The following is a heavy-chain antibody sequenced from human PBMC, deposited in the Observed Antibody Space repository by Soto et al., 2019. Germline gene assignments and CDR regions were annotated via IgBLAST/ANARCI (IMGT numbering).Heavy chain of an antibody. CDR2: ISAYNGNT. CDR1: GYTSTSYG. Sequence: ASVRVSCKASGYTSTSYGISWVRQAPGQGLEWMGWISAYNGNTNHAQKLQGRVTMTTDTSTSTAYMELRSLRSDDTAVYYCARGRTHYYDSSGLDYWGQGTLVTVSS. V-gene: IGHV1-18*04. J-gene: IGHJ4*02. CDR3: ARGRTHYYDSSGLDY. D-gene: IGHD3-22*01.